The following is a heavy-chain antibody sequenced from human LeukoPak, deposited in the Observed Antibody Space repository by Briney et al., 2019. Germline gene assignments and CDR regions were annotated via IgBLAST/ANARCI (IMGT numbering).Heavy chain of an antibody. J-gene: IGHJ6*03. V-gene: IGHV4-39*07. CDR2: IYYSGST. Sequence: SETLSLTCTVSGGSISSSSYYWGWIRQPPGKGLEWIGSIYYSGSTYYNPSLKSRVTISVDTSKNQFSPKLSSVTAADTAVYYCARGVRGVNFVYYFYYMDVWGRGTTVTISS. D-gene: IGHD3-10*01. CDR3: ARGVRGVNFVYYFYYMDV. CDR1: GGSISSSSYY.